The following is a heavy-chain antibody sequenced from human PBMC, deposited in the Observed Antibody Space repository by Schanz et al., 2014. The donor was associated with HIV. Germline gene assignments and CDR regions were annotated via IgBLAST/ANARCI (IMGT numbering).Heavy chain of an antibody. CDR3: VRVANYDGEDYYQRSHFDL. J-gene: IGHJ4*02. CDR1: GGTLSNYA. D-gene: IGHD3-22*01. Sequence: QVQLVQSGAEVKKTGSPVKVSCKAFGGTLSNYAISWVRQAPGQGLEWLGLIMPKFGTENYAQKYQGRVTLTADATTAYMDLSSLKFEDTAVYYCVRVANYDGEDYYQRSHFDLWGQGTLVTVSS. V-gene: IGHV1-69*01. CDR2: IMPKFGTE.